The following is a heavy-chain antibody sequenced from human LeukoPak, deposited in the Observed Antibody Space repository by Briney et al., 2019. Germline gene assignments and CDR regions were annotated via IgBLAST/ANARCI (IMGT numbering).Heavy chain of an antibody. CDR2: IGSSGGDT. CDR3: AKYLMAKGPPYALDV. CDR1: GFTFSNYA. Sequence: GGSLRLSCTPSGFTFSNYAMNWVRQPPGKGLEWVSGIGSSGGDTYYADSVKGRFTISRDNSKNMLYLQMNSLRADDTALYYCAKYLMAKGPPYALDVWGQGTTVTVSS. V-gene: IGHV3-23*01. D-gene: IGHD2-8*01. J-gene: IGHJ6*02.